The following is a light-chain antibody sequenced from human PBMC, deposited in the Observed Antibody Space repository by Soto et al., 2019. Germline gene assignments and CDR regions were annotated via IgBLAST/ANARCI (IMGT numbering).Light chain of an antibody. Sequence: DIQMTQSPFSLSASVGDRVTITCRASQSISTYLNWYQQSPGKAPKLLIYAASSLQSGIPSRFSGRRSGTDFTLTINSLQPEDFATYYCQQSYSVPFTFGPGTKVDI. J-gene: IGKJ3*01. V-gene: IGKV1-39*01. CDR1: QSISTY. CDR2: AAS. CDR3: QQSYSVPFT.